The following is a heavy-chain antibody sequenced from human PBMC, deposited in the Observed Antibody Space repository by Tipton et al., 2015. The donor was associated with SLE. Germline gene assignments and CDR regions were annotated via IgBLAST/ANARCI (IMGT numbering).Heavy chain of an antibody. Sequence: GSLRLSCAASGFTFSNAWMSWIRQPPGKGLEWIGEINHSGSTNYNPSLKSRVTISVGTSKNQFSLKLSSVTAADTAVYYCARGPLLDLWGRGTLVTVSS. D-gene: IGHD5/OR15-5a*01. V-gene: IGHV4-34*01. CDR2: INHSGST. CDR3: ARGPLLDL. J-gene: IGHJ2*01. CDR1: GFTFSNAW.